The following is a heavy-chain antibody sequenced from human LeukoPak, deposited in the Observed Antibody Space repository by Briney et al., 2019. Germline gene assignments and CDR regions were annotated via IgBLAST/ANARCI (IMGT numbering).Heavy chain of an antibody. D-gene: IGHD2-8*02. CDR3: AREEGLVLDY. J-gene: IGHJ4*02. CDR2: ISYDGSNK. Sequence: XAASGFTFSSYAMHWVRQAPGKGLEWVAVISYDGSNKYYADSVKGRFTISRDYSKNTLYLQMNSLRAEDTAVYYCAREEGLVLDYWGQGTLVTVSS. CDR1: GFTFSSYA. V-gene: IGHV3-30-3*01.